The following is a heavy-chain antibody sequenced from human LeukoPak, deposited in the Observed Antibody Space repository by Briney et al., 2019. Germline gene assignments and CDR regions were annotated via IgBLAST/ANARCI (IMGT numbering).Heavy chain of an antibody. CDR2: IYHSGST. D-gene: IGHD2-2*01. V-gene: IGHV4-38-2*02. CDR1: GYSISSGYY. J-gene: IGHJ4*02. Sequence: PSETLSLTCTVSGYSISSGYYWGWIRQPPGKGLEWIGSIYHSGSTYYNPSLKSRVTISVDTSKNQFSLKLSSVTAADTAVYYCARAGSSYYPLFDYWGQGTLVTVSS. CDR3: ARAGSSYYPLFDY.